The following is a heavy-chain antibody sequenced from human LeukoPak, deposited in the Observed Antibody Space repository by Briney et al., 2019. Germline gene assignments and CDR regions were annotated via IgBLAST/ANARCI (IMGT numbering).Heavy chain of an antibody. CDR3: ARVGSSWVHPYYMDV. J-gene: IGHJ6*03. CDR1: GGSISSYY. V-gene: IGHV4-59*01. Sequence: SGPTLVKPSETLSLTCTVSGGSISSYYWSWIRQPPGKGLEWIGYIYYSGSTNYNPSLKSRVTISVDTSKNQFSLKLSSVTAADTAVYYCARVGSSWVHPYYMDVWGKGTTVTVSS. CDR2: IYYSGST. D-gene: IGHD6-13*01.